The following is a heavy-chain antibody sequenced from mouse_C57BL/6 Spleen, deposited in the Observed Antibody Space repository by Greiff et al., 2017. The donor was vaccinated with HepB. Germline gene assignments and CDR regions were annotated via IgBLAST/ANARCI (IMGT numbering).Heavy chain of an antibody. Sequence: VQLQQSGAELVKPGASVKLSCKASGYTFTSYWMQWVKQRPGQGLEWIGEIDPSDSYTNYNQKFKGKATLTVDTSSSTAYMQLSSLTSEDSAVYYCARRGGYRYAMDYWGQGTSVTVSS. CDR2: IDPSDSYT. J-gene: IGHJ4*01. CDR1: GYTFTSYW. V-gene: IGHV1-50*01. D-gene: IGHD2-2*01. CDR3: ARRGGYRYAMDY.